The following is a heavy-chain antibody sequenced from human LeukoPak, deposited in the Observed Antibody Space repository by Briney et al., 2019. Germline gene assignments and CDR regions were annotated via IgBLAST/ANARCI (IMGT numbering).Heavy chain of an antibody. J-gene: IGHJ4*02. CDR3: AKVVDTAMVTWGVAFDY. D-gene: IGHD5-18*01. CDR1: GFTFSSYA. V-gene: IGHV3-23*01. Sequence: PGGSLRLSCAASGFTFSSYAMSWVRQAPGKGLEWVSAISGSGGSTYYADSVKGRFTISRDNSKNTLYLQMNSLRAEDTAVYYCAKVVDTAMVTWGVAFDYWGQGTLVTVSS. CDR2: ISGSGGST.